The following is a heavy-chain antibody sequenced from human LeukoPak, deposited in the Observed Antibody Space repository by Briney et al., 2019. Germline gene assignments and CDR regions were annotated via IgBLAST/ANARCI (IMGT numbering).Heavy chain of an antibody. CDR2: INHSGST. CDR1: GGSFSGYY. J-gene: IGHJ4*02. Sequence: SETLSLTCAVYGGSFSGYYWSWIRQPPGKGLEWIGEINHSGSTNYNPSLKSRVTISVDTSKNQFSLKLSSVTAADTAVYYCARASPGGLHVKFDYWGQGTLVTVSS. CDR3: ARASPGGLHVKFDY. D-gene: IGHD3-16*01. V-gene: IGHV4-34*01.